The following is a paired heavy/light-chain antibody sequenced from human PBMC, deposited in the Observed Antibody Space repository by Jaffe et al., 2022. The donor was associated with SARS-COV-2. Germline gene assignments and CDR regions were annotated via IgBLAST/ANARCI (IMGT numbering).Heavy chain of an antibody. CDR1: GGSISSYY. V-gene: IGHV4-4*07. D-gene: IGHD2-8*01. CDR2: IYTSGST. J-gene: IGHJ4*02. CDR3: AREGRVSDIVLMVYAMGYFDY. Sequence: QVQLQESGPGLVKPSETLSLTCTVSGGSISSYYWSWIRQPAGKGLEWIGRIYTSGSTNYNPSLKSRVTMSVDTSKNQFSLKLSSVTAADTAVYYCAREGRVSDIVLMVYAMGYFDYWGQGTLVTVSS.
Light chain of an antibody. CDR3: QQYNNWPLIT. J-gene: IGKJ5*01. CDR2: GAS. V-gene: IGKV3-15*01. Sequence: EIVMTQSPATLSVSPGERATLSCRASQSVSSNLAWYQQKPGQAPRLLIYGASTRATGIPARFSGSGSGTEFTLTISSLQSEDFAVYYCQQYNNWPLITFGQGTRLEIK. CDR1: QSVSSN.